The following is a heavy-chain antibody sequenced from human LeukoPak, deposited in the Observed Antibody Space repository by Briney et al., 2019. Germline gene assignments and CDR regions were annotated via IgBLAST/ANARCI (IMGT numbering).Heavy chain of an antibody. D-gene: IGHD3-16*02. V-gene: IGHV4-34*01. Sequence: SETLSLTCAVYGGSFSGYYWSWIRQPPGKGLEWIGEINHSGSTYYNPSLKSRVTISVDTSKNQFSLKLSSVTAADTAVYYCARTESDYVWGSYRLRWFDPWGQGTLVTVSS. CDR3: ARTESDYVWGSYRLRWFDP. CDR1: GGSFSGYY. CDR2: INHSGST. J-gene: IGHJ5*02.